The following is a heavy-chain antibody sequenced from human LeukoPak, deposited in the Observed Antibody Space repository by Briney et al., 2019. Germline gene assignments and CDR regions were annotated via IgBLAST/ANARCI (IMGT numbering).Heavy chain of an antibody. CDR2: ISWNSGDI. D-gene: IGHD3-10*01. CDR1: GFTFDDCA. Sequence: GGSLRLSCAASGFTFDDCAMHWVRQAPGKGLEWVSGISWNSGDIGYADSVKGRFTISRDNAKNSLYLQMNSLRAEDTAVYYCAREGWGSGSYYGYWGQGTLVTVSS. J-gene: IGHJ4*02. V-gene: IGHV3-9*01. CDR3: AREGWGSGSYYGY.